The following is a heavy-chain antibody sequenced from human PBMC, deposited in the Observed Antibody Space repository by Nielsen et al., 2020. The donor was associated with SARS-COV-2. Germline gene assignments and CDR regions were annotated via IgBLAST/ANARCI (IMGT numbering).Heavy chain of an antibody. CDR3: ARDLDPWQQLGNNWFDP. Sequence: GESLKISCAASGFTFSSYDMHWVRQATGKGLEWVSAIGTAGDTYYPGSVKGRFTISRENAKNSLYLQMNSLRAEDTALYHCARDLDPWQQLGNNWFDPWGQGTLVTVSS. J-gene: IGHJ5*02. CDR2: IGTAGDT. D-gene: IGHD6-13*01. V-gene: IGHV3-13*04. CDR1: GFTFSSYD.